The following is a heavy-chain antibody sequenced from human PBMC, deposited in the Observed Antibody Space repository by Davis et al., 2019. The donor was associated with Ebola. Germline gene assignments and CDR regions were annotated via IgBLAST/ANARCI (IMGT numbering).Heavy chain of an antibody. Sequence: ASVKVSCKASGYTFTSYGITWVRQAPGQGLEWMGWINPHNGNTNYAQNVQGRVTMTTDTSTSTAYMEVGILRSDDTAVYYCARAQFPTTSDHWGQGALVTVSS. CDR2: INPHNGNT. D-gene: IGHD1-1*01. J-gene: IGHJ4*02. CDR1: GYTFTSYG. V-gene: IGHV1-18*04. CDR3: ARAQFPTTSDH.